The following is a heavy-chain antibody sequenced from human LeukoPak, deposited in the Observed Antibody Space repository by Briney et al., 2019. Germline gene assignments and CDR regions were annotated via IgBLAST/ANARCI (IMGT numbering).Heavy chain of an antibody. CDR3: VGTIASRGSEY. CDR2: LPPDELGI. D-gene: IGHD5/OR15-5a*01. J-gene: IGHJ4*02. V-gene: IGHV3-74*01. CDR1: EFTFSSYA. Sequence: GGSLRLSCAASEFTFSSYAMSWVRQAPGMGLVWVSRLPPDELGIIYADSVKGRFTVSRDNAKNTVYLQMNNLRVDDTAMYYCVGTIASRGSEYWGQGALVTVSS.